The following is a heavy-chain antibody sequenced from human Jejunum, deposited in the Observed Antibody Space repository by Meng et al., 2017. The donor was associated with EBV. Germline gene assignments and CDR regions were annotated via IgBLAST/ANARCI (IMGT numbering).Heavy chain of an antibody. Sequence: QVQRVQSGAEGKQPGDSVRVSCKASGYPFTGYFIHWVRQAPGQGLEWMGRINPNSGGTSYTQKFQGRVTMTRDTSITTAYMELSRLGSDDTAVYYCARDYSDSSRQGYWGQGTLVTVSS. CDR3: ARDYSDSSRQGY. V-gene: IGHV1-2*06. J-gene: IGHJ4*02. CDR1: GYPFTGYF. D-gene: IGHD3-22*01. CDR2: INPNSGGT.